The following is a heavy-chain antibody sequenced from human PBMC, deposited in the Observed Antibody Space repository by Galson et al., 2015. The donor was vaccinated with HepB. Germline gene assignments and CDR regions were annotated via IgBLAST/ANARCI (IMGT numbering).Heavy chain of an antibody. CDR2: IYYSGST. CDR3: ARGLYSGSYRPIYYFDY. J-gene: IGHJ4*02. CDR1: GGSISSSSYY. D-gene: IGHD1-26*01. V-gene: IGHV4-39*01. Sequence: SETLSLTCTVSGGSISSSSYYWGWIRQPPGKGLEWIGSIYYSGSTYYNPSLKSRVTISVDTPKNQFSLKLSSLTAADTAVYYCARGLYSGSYRPIYYFDYWGQGTLVTVSS.